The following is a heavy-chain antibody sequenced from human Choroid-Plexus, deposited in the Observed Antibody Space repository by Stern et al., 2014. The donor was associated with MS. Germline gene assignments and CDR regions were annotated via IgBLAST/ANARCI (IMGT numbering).Heavy chain of an antibody. CDR3: AKDRQYLTYFFDH. CDR1: GFTFGSCA. J-gene: IGHJ5*02. Sequence: VQLVESGGGVVQPGRPLRLSCVASGFTFGSCAMHWVRQAPGKGLERVAGVSYDGSNKYYADSVNGRFTISRDNSQNTLYMQMSSLRPEDTAVYYCAKDRQYLTYFFDHWGQGSLVTVSS. V-gene: IGHV3-30*18. D-gene: IGHD2/OR15-2a*01. CDR2: VSYDGSNK.